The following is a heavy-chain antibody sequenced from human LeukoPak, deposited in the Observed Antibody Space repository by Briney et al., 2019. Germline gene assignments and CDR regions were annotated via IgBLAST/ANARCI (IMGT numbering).Heavy chain of an antibody. D-gene: IGHD3-3*01. CDR1: GYTFTNYG. CDR2: ISIYNGNT. V-gene: IGHV1-18*01. CDR3: ATITYDFWSGYYMPDDP. J-gene: IGHJ5*02. Sequence: SVKVSCKASGYTFTNYGISWVRQAPGQGLEWMGWISIYNGNTDYAQKLRGRVTMTTDTSTSTAYMELRSLRSDDTAVYYCATITYDFWSGYYMPDDPWGQGTLVTVSS.